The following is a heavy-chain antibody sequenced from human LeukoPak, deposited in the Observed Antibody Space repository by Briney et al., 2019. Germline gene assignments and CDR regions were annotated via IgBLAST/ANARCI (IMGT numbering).Heavy chain of an antibody. D-gene: IGHD2-8*01. V-gene: IGHV4-31*03. CDR3: ARGTRRDDIVLMVYAVWFDP. J-gene: IGHJ5*02. Sequence: SETLSLTCTVSGGSISSGGYYWSWIRQHPGKGLEWIGYIYYSGSTYYNPSLKSRVTISVDTSKNQFSLKLSSVTAADTAVYYCARGTRRDDIVLMVYAVWFDPWGQRTLVTVSS. CDR1: GGSISSGGYY. CDR2: IYYSGST.